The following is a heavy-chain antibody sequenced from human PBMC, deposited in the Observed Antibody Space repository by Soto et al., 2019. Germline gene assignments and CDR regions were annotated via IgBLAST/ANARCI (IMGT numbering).Heavy chain of an antibody. CDR1: GYTFTNYG. J-gene: IGHJ5*02. CDR3: ASGAVGQCNGGSCPRSWFDP. D-gene: IGHD2-15*01. V-gene: IGHV1-18*01. CDR2: ISPYNGNT. Sequence: QVQLVQSGAEVKKPGASVKVSCKASGYTFTNYGVSWVRQAPGQGLELMGWISPYNGNTDYAQKRQGTVTMTTDTSTSTAFVVLRSLRSDDTAVYYCASGAVGQCNGGSCPRSWFDPWGQGTLVTVSS.